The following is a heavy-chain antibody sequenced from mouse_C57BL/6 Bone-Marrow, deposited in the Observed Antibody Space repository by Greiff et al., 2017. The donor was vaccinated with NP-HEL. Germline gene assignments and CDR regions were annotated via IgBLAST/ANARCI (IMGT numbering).Heavy chain of an antibody. CDR1: GYSFTGYF. D-gene: IGHD1-1*01. CDR3: ARRDYYGIWYFDV. Sequence: VQLKQSGPELVKPGDSVKISCKASGYSFTGYFMNWVMQSHGKSLEWIGRINPYNGDTFYNQKFKGKATLTVDKSSSTAHMELRSLTSEDSAVYYCARRDYYGIWYFDVWGTGTTVTVSS. CDR2: INPYNGDT. J-gene: IGHJ1*03. V-gene: IGHV1-20*01.